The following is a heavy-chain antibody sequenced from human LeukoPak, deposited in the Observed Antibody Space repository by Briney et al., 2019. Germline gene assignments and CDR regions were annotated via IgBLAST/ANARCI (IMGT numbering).Heavy chain of an antibody. D-gene: IGHD4-17*01. Sequence: KGGESLKISCKGSGYSFTSYWIGWVRQMPGKGLEWMGIIYPGDSDTRYSPSFQGQVTISVDKSISTAYLQWSSLKASDTAMYYCARYGDFALRSQVPREGYFQYWGQGTLVTVSS. CDR1: GYSFTSYW. J-gene: IGHJ1*01. CDR2: IYPGDSDT. V-gene: IGHV5-51*01. CDR3: ARYGDFALRSQVPREGYFQY.